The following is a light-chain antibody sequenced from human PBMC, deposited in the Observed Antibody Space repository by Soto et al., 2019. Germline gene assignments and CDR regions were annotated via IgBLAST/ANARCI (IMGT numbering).Light chain of an antibody. CDR2: KAS. CDR1: QSISSL. Sequence: DIQMTQSPSTLSASVGDRVTITCRASQSISSLLAWYLQKPGKAPKLLIYKASTLQDGVPSRFSGSGSGTEFTLTISSLQPDDFATYYCQQYSSYSPYTFGQGTKLEIK. J-gene: IGKJ2*01. V-gene: IGKV1-5*03. CDR3: QQYSSYSPYT.